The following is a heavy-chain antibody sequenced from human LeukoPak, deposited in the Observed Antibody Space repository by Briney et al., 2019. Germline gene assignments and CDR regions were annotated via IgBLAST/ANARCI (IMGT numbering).Heavy chain of an antibody. Sequence: SETLSLTCTVSGGSISSYYWSWIRQPPGKGLEWIGYIYYSGSTNYNPSLKSRVTISVDTSKNQFSLKLSSVTAADTAVYYCARVRYSSSWYHLCYFDYWGQGTLVTVSS. J-gene: IGHJ4*02. CDR3: ARVRYSSSWYHLCYFDY. D-gene: IGHD6-13*01. CDR1: GGSISSYY. CDR2: IYYSGST. V-gene: IGHV4-59*01.